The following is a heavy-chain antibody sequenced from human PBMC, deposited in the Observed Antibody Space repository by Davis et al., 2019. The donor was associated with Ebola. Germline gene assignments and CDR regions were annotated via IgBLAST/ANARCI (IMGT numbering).Heavy chain of an antibody. CDR2: INPNSGGT. J-gene: IGHJ6*02. V-gene: IGHV1-2*04. Sequence: ASVKVSCKASGYTFTGYYMHWVRQAPGQGLEWMGWINPNSGGTNYAQKFQGWVTMTRDTSISTAYMELSRLRSDDTAVYYCARDGAGWLRLDYYYYGMDVWCQGTTVTVSS. D-gene: IGHD5-12*01. CDR1: GYTFTGYY. CDR3: ARDGAGWLRLDYYYYGMDV.